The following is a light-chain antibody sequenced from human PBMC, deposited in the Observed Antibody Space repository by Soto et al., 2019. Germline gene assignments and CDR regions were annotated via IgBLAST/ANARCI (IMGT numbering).Light chain of an antibody. CDR1: QTIGNC. J-gene: IGKJ1*01. V-gene: IGKV1-5*03. CDR2: KAA. Sequence: DIQMTQSPSTLSGSVGDRVTITCRASQTIGNCLVWYQQKPGKATKLLVYKAATLTSGVSSRISGSGSGTEFTLTISSLQPDDFATYYCQYYNSYSEAFGQGIKVDIK. CDR3: QYYNSYSEA.